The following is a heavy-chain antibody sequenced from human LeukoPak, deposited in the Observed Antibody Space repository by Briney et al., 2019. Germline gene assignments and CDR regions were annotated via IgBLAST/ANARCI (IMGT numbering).Heavy chain of an antibody. CDR2: ISYDGSNK. V-gene: IGHV3-30*18. CDR3: AKDRELVLIRHYGMDV. J-gene: IGHJ6*02. Sequence: GRSLRLSCAASGFTFSSYGMHWVRQAPGKGLEWVAVISYDGSNKYYADSVRGRFTISRDNSKNTLYLQMNSLRAEDTAVYYCAKDRELVLIRHYGMDVWGQGTTVTVSS. D-gene: IGHD6-6*01. CDR1: GFTFSSYG.